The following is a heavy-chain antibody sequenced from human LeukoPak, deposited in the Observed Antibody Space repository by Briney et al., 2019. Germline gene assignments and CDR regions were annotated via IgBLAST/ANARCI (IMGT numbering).Heavy chain of an antibody. Sequence: ASVKVSCKASGYTFTCYYMHWVRQAPGQGLEWMGWINAGNGNTKYSQEFQGRVTITRDTSASTAYMELSSLRSEDMAVYYCARGFSGWSLDYWGQGTLVTVSS. CDR2: INAGNGNT. CDR3: ARGFSGWSLDY. D-gene: IGHD6-19*01. CDR1: GYTFTCYY. V-gene: IGHV1-3*03. J-gene: IGHJ4*02.